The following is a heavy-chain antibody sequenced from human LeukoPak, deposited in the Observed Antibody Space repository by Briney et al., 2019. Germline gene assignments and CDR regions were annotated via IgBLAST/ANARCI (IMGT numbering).Heavy chain of an antibody. D-gene: IGHD2-15*01. Sequence: PGGSLRLSCAASGFTVNSNYMSWVRQAPGKGLEWVSVIYSGGSTYYADSVKGRFTISIDNSKNTLYLQMNSLRAEDTAVYYCARGVVVAAIFDDWGQGTLVTVSS. CDR2: IYSGGST. CDR1: GFTVNSNY. V-gene: IGHV3-66*01. J-gene: IGHJ4*02. CDR3: ARGVVVAAIFDD.